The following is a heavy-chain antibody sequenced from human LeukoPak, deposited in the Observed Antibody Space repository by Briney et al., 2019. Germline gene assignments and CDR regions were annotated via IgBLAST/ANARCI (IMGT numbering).Heavy chain of an antibody. CDR3: ARAPTSEQQLQFDY. CDR1: GFTFSSYW. J-gene: IGHJ4*02. V-gene: IGHV3-7*01. Sequence: GGSLRLSCAASGFTFSSYWMSWVRQAPGKGLEWVANIKKDGSEKYYVDSVKGRFTIPRDNAKNSLYLQMNSLRAEDTAVYYCARAPTSEQQLQFDYWGQGTLVTVSS. CDR2: IKKDGSEK. D-gene: IGHD6-13*01.